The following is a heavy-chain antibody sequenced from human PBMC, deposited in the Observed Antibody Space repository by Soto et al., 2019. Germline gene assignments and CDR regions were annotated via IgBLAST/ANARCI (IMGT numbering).Heavy chain of an antibody. CDR1: GLTFSTTG. J-gene: IGHJ4*02. D-gene: IGHD2-2*01. CDR2: IGPNPSNT. Sequence: GGSLRLSCTTSGLTFSTTGILWLRQPPGRGLEWVSAIGPNPSNTKYTDSVRGRFTISRDNSKNTVFLQMTSLGAEDTALYYCTTARHCSSDACPAAEWGQGTLVTVSS. V-gene: IGHV3-23*01. CDR3: TTARHCSSDACPAAE.